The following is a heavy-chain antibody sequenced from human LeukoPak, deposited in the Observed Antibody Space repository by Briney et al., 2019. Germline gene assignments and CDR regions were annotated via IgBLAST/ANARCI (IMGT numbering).Heavy chain of an antibody. J-gene: IGHJ6*03. Sequence: ASVKVSCKASGYTFTSYYMRWVRQAPGQGLERMGWISAYNGNTNYAQKLQGRVTMTTDTSTSTAYMELRSLRSDDTAVYYCARGQYDYVWGSYQENYMDVWGKGTTVTVSS. CDR3: ARGQYDYVWGSYQENYMDV. D-gene: IGHD3-16*02. CDR2: ISAYNGNT. V-gene: IGHV1-18*04. CDR1: GYTFTSYY.